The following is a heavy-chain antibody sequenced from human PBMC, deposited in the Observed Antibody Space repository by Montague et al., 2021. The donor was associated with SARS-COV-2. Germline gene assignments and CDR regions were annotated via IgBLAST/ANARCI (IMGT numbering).Heavy chain of an antibody. J-gene: IGHJ4*02. CDR3: ARVFPRWLELVPYFDD. D-gene: IGHD5-24*01. CDR2: IHYSGST. Sequence: SETLSLACTVSGASISSSNYYWGWIRQPPGKGLEWIATIHYSGSTYYNPSLKSRLTISVDTSKNQFSLRLSSVTAADTAVYYCARVFPRWLELVPYFDDWGQGTLVTVSS. CDR1: GASISSSNYY. V-gene: IGHV4-39*01.